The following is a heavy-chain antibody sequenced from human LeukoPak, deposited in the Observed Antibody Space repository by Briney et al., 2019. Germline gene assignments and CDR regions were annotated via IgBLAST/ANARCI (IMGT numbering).Heavy chain of an antibody. D-gene: IGHD5-12*01. Sequence: SETLSLTCAVYGGSFSGYYWSWIRQPPGKGLEWIGETNHSGSTNYNPSLKSRVTISVDTSKNQFSLKLSSVTAADTAVYYCARFGIPNTAMVSPEEWLRLTGEEGYDYWGQGTLVTVSS. V-gene: IGHV4-34*01. CDR1: GGSFSGYY. J-gene: IGHJ4*02. CDR3: ARFGIPNTAMVSPEEWLRLTGEEGYDY. CDR2: TNHSGST.